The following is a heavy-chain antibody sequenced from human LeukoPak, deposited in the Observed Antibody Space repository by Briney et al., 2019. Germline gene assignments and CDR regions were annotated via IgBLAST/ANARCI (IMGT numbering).Heavy chain of an antibody. CDR1: GYTFTIYG. J-gene: IGHJ3*02. D-gene: IGHD1/OR15-1a*01. CDR3: ARGNSLGAAFDI. CDR2: ISAYNGNT. V-gene: IGHV1-18*01. Sequence: ASVKVSSKASGYTFTIYGISWVRQAPGQGLEWMGWISAYNGNTNYAQTLQGRVTMTTDTSTSTAYMELRSLSSDDTAVYYCARGNSLGAAFDIWGQGTMVTVSS.